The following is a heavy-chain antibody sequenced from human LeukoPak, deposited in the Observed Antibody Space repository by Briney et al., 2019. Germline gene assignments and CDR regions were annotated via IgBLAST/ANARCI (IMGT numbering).Heavy chain of an antibody. CDR2: IWYDGSNK. D-gene: IGHD6-19*01. Sequence: GGSLRLSCAASGFTFSNYAMHWVRQAPGKGLEWVAVIWYDGSNKYTISRDNSKNTLYLQMNSLRAEDTAVYYCARVPLYSSGWNYFEYWGQRTLVTVSS. V-gene: IGHV3-33*01. CDR1: GFTFSNYA. CDR3: ARVPLYSSGWNYFEY. J-gene: IGHJ4*02.